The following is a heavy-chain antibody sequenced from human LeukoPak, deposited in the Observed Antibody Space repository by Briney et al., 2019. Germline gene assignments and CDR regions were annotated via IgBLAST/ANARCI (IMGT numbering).Heavy chain of an antibody. D-gene: IGHD1-26*01. CDR2: ISGSGGST. Sequence: PGGSLRLSCAASGFTFSSYAMSWVRQAPGKGLEWVSAISGSGGSTYYADSVKGRFTISRDNSKNTLYLQMNSLRAEDTAVYYCAKVDEEGSYLGYYYYMDVWGKGTTVTVSS. CDR3: AKVDEEGSYLGYYYYMDV. V-gene: IGHV3-23*01. J-gene: IGHJ6*03. CDR1: GFTFSSYA.